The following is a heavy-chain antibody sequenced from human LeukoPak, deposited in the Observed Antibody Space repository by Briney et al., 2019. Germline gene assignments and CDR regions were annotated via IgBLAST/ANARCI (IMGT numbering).Heavy chain of an antibody. V-gene: IGHV3-21*01. J-gene: IGHJ4*02. D-gene: IGHD2-21*01. Sequence: AGGSLRLSCAASGFTFSSYGMHWVRQAPGKGLEWVSSISSSSSYIYYADSVKGRFTISRDNAKNSLYLQMNSLRAEDTAVYYCARGAHSYFDYWGQGTLVTVSS. CDR1: GFTFSSYG. CDR3: ARGAHSYFDY. CDR2: ISSSSSYI.